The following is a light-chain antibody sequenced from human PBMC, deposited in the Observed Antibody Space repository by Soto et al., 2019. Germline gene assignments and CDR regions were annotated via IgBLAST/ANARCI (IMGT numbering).Light chain of an antibody. Sequence: IHMTQSPSTLSPSLGDRLTITCRASHSINNWLAWYQKKPARAPKLLIYKASVLETVAPSRFSGSGSGTEYTLTINGLQPDDFATYYCQQYSSYSPITFGQGTRLEIK. CDR2: KAS. J-gene: IGKJ5*01. CDR3: QQYSSYSPIT. V-gene: IGKV1-5*03. CDR1: HSINNW.